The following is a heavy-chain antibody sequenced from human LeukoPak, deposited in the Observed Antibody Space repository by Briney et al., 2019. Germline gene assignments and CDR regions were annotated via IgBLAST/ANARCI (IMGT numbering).Heavy chain of an antibody. CDR1: GFTFSSYG. V-gene: IGHV3-33*01. J-gene: IGHJ4*02. Sequence: GGSLRLSCAASGFTFSSYGMHWVRQAPGKGLEWVAVIWYDGSNKYYADSVKGRFTISRDNSKNTLYLQMNSLRAEDTAVYYCASECSGGSCYSYFDYWGQGTLATVSS. CDR2: IWYDGSNK. CDR3: ASECSGGSCYSYFDY. D-gene: IGHD2-15*01.